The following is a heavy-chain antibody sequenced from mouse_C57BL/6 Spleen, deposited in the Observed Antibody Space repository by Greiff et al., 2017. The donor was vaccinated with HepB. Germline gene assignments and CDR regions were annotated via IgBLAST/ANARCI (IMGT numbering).Heavy chain of an antibody. J-gene: IGHJ2*01. Sequence: EVQVVESGGGLVKPGGSLKLSCAASGFTFSSYAMSWVRQTPEKRLEWVATISDGGSYTYYPDNVKGRFTISRDNAKNNLYLQMSHLKSEDTAMYYCARERLGVTTNYFDYWGQGTTLTVSS. CDR3: ARERLGVTTNYFDY. V-gene: IGHV5-4*01. CDR1: GFTFSSYA. D-gene: IGHD2-1*01. CDR2: ISDGGSYT.